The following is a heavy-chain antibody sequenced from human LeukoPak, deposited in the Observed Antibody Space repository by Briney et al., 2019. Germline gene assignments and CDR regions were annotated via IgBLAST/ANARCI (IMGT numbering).Heavy chain of an antibody. Sequence: GGSLRLSCAASGFTFNSYAMNWVRQAPGKGLEGVSAISGSGGSTYYADSVKGRFTISRDNSKNTLYLQMNSLRAEDTAVYYCARDGGYCSGGSCYGHRGVFDYWGQGTLVTVSS. CDR1: GFTFNSYA. D-gene: IGHD2-15*01. CDR3: ARDGGYCSGGSCYGHRGVFDY. V-gene: IGHV3-23*01. CDR2: ISGSGGST. J-gene: IGHJ4*02.